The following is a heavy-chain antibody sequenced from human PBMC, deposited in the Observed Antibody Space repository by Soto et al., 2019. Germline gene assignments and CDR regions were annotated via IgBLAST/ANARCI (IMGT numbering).Heavy chain of an antibody. V-gene: IGHV3-21*01. D-gene: IGHD4-17*01. Sequence: PGGSLRLSCAASGFTFSSYSMNWVRQAPGKGLEWVSSISSSSSYIYYADSVKGRFTISRDNAKNSLYLQMNSLRAEDTAVYYCARAPKDYGDLYFDYWGQGTLVTVSS. CDR2: ISSSSSYI. CDR3: ARAPKDYGDLYFDY. CDR1: GFTFSSYS. J-gene: IGHJ4*02.